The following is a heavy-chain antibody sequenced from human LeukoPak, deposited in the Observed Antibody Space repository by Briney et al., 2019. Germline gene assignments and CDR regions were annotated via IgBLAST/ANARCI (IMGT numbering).Heavy chain of an antibody. CDR1: GYSISSGYY. V-gene: IGHV4-38-2*02. D-gene: IGHD2/OR15-2a*01. J-gene: IGHJ4*02. CDR3: ARNIVHYYFDY. CDR2: IYHSGST. Sequence: TSETLSLTCTVSGYSISSGYYWGWIRQPPGKGLEWIGSIYHSGSTYYNPSLKSRVTISVDTSKNQFSLKLSSVTAADTAVYYCARNIVHYYFDYWGQGTLVTVSS.